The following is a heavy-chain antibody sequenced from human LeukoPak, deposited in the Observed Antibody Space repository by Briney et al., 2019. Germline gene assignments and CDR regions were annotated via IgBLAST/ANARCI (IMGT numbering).Heavy chain of an antibody. D-gene: IGHD6-19*01. Sequence: SETLSLTCTVSGGSISIGGYYWSWIRQHPGKGLEWIGYIYYSGTTYYNPSLRSRVAISVDTSKNQFSLKLTSVTAADTAVYYCARLSTTSGWYSWFDPWGQGTLVTVSS. CDR3: ARLSTTSGWYSWFDP. CDR2: IYYSGTT. J-gene: IGHJ5*02. V-gene: IGHV4-31*03. CDR1: GGSISIGGYY.